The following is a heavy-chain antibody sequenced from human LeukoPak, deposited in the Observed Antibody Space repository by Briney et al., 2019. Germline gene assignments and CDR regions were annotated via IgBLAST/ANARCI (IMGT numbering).Heavy chain of an antibody. V-gene: IGHV4-30-4*01. CDR2: IYYSGST. Sequence: PSQTLSLTCTVSGGSISSGDYYWSWIRQPPGKGLEWIGYIYYSGSTYYNPSLKSRVTISVDTSKNQFSLKLSSVTAADTAVYYCARAHYYDSSGYYSTRDYYYYYGMDVWGQGTTVTVSS. CDR3: ARAHYYDSSGYYSTRDYYYYYGMDV. D-gene: IGHD3-22*01. CDR1: GGSISSGDYY. J-gene: IGHJ6*02.